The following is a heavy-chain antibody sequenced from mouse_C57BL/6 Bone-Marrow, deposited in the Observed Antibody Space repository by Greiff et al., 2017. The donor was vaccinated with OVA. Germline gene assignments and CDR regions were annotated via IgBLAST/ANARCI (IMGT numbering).Heavy chain of an antibody. CDR1: GYSITSGYD. V-gene: IGHV3-1*01. CDR3: ARRGYSNHQAWFAY. Sequence: LQQSGPGMVKPSQSLSLTCTVTGYSITSGYDWHWIRHFPGNKLEWMGYISYSGSTNYNPSLKSRISITHDTSKNHFFLKLNSVTTEDTATYYCARRGYSNHQAWFAYWGQGTLVTVSA. D-gene: IGHD2-5*01. J-gene: IGHJ3*01. CDR2: ISYSGST.